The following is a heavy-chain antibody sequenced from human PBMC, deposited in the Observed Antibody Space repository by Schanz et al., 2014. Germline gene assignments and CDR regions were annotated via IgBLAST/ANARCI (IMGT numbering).Heavy chain of an antibody. V-gene: IGHV1-18*01. CDR3: AKAEYEILTRSYSRLVT. CDR1: GYPFTTYA. J-gene: IGHJ4*02. D-gene: IGHD3-9*01. Sequence: TERVSCKASGYPFTTYAMSWVRQAPGQGLEWVVWISFSTGNTKYGQTVQGRVTMTADTSTNTAYMELRRLRSEDTAVQYGAKAEYEILTRSYSRLVTGGPGTLV. CDR2: ISFSTGNT.